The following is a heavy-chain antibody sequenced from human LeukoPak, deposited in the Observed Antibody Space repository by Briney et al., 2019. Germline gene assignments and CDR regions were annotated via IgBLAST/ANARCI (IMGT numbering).Heavy chain of an antibody. V-gene: IGHV5-51*01. D-gene: IGHD3-10*01. Sequence: GESLKISCKASGSSFTSYWIAWVRQMPGKGLEWMGIIYPGYSDTRYSPSFQCQVIISADKSISTASLQWSSLKASDTAMYYCARRGYGSGSYIDYWGQGTLVTVSS. J-gene: IGHJ4*02. CDR2: IYPGYSDT. CDR1: GSSFTSYW. CDR3: ARRGYGSGSYIDY.